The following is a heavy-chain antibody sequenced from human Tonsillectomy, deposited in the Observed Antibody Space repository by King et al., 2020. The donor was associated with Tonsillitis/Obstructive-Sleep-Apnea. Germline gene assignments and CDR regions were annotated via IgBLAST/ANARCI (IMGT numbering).Heavy chain of an antibody. CDR1: GFTFSTSW. J-gene: IGHJ6*04. V-gene: IGHV3-74*02. D-gene: IGHD3-10*01. CDR2: INSDGSTT. Sequence: VQLVESGGGLVQPGGSLRLSCAASGFTFSTSWMYWVRQGPGKGPVWVSRINSDGSTTTYADSVKGRFTISRDNAKNTLYLQMDRLRAEDTAVYFCATHYYYGSGKMDVWGKGTTVTVSS. CDR3: ATHYYYGSGKMDV.